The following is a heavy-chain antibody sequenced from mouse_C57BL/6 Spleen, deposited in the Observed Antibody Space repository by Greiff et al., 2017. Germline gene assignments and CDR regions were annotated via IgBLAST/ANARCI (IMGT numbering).Heavy chain of an antibody. Sequence: VQVVESGAELVRPGPSVKVSCKASGYAFTNYLIEWVKQRPGQGLEWIGVINPGSGGTNYNEKFKGKATLTADKSSSTAYMQLSSLTSEDSAVYFCARGDYDYFAYWGQGTLVTVSA. J-gene: IGHJ3*01. CDR1: GYAFTNYL. V-gene: IGHV1-54*01. CDR3: ARGDYDYFAY. CDR2: INPGSGGT. D-gene: IGHD2-4*01.